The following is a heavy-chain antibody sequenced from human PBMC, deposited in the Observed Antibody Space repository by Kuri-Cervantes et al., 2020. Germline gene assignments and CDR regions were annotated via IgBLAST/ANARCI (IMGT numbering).Heavy chain of an antibody. CDR1: GGTFSSYA. CDR2: ISAYNGNT. Sequence: ASVKVSCKASGGTFSSYAISWVRQAPGQGLEWMGWISAYNGNTNYALKLQGRVTMTTDTSTSTAYMELRSLRSDDTAVYYCAREGWPGETPDYWGQGTLVTVSS. CDR3: AREGWPGETPDY. J-gene: IGHJ4*02. D-gene: IGHD2-15*01. V-gene: IGHV1-18*01.